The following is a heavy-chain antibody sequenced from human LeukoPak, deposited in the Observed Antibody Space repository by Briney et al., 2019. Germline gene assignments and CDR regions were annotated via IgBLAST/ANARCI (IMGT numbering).Heavy chain of an antibody. J-gene: IGHJ4*02. V-gene: IGHV3-11*05. D-gene: IGHD6-19*01. CDR2: IGSSSSGYT. CDR3: ARDRGAVAATWFDY. CDR1: GFTFSGYY. Sequence: PGGSLRLSCAASGFTFSGYYMSWIRQAPGRGLEWVSCIGSSSSGYTNYADSVKGRFTISRDNAKNSLYLQMDGLRAEDTAVYYCARDRGAVAATWFDYWGQGTLVTVSS.